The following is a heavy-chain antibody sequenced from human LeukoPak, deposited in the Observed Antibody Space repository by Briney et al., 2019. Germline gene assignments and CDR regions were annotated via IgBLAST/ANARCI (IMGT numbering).Heavy chain of an antibody. Sequence: SETLSLTCAVYGGSFSGYYWSWIRQPPGKGLEWIGEINHSGGTNYNPSLKSRVTISVDTSKNQFSLKLSSVTAADTAAYYCARGQDTAMVEHWGQGTLVTVSS. CDR3: ARGQDTAMVEH. V-gene: IGHV4-34*01. J-gene: IGHJ1*01. CDR2: INHSGGT. CDR1: GGSFSGYY. D-gene: IGHD5-18*01.